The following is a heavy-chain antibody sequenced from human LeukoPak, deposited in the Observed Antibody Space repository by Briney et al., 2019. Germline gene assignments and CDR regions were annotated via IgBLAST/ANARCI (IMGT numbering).Heavy chain of an antibody. V-gene: IGHV4-39*07. J-gene: IGHJ5*02. CDR1: GGSISSGSYY. Sequence: SQTLSLTCTVSGGSISSGSYYWSWIRQPPGKGLEWIGEINHSGSTNYNPSLKSRVTISVDTSKNQFSLKLSSVTAADTAVYYCARRMRFLEWLRSHWFDPWGQGTLVTVSS. D-gene: IGHD3-3*01. CDR2: INHSGST. CDR3: ARRMRFLEWLRSHWFDP.